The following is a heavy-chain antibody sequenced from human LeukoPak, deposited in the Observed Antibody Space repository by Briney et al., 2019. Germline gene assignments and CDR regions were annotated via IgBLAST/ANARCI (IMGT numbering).Heavy chain of an antibody. J-gene: IGHJ5*02. CDR3: ARAASRGWQQLVGGNWFDP. CDR2: SNHSGST. V-gene: IGHV4-34*01. D-gene: IGHD6-13*01. Sequence: PSETLSLTCAVYGGSFSGYYWSWIRQPPGKGLEWIGESNHSGSTNYNPSLKSRVTISVDTSKNQFSLKLSSVTAADTAVYYCARAASRGWQQLVGGNWFDPWGQGTLVTVSS. CDR1: GGSFSGYY.